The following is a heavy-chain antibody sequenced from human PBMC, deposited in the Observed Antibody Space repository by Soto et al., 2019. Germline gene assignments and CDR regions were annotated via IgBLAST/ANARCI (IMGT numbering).Heavy chain of an antibody. CDR1: GGSMSRYY. Sequence: QVQLQESGPGLVKPSETLSLTCNVSGGSMSRYYWSWIRQPAGKGLEWIGRVWTSGSTNYNPSLKSRVTMSIDTSNNHFSVKLNSVTAADTAVYYCARTVGAAYYFDFWGQGTLVTVSS. V-gene: IGHV4-4*07. J-gene: IGHJ4*02. CDR2: VWTSGST. D-gene: IGHD1-26*01. CDR3: ARTVGAAYYFDF.